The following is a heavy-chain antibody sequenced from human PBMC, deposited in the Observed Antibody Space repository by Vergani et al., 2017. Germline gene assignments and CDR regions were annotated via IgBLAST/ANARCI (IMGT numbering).Heavy chain of an antibody. CDR3: ARLPYYDFWSSWKPDAFDI. J-gene: IGHJ3*02. V-gene: IGHV3-21*01. D-gene: IGHD3-3*01. CDR1: GYTFSSYS. Sequence: VQLVQSGAEVKKPGASVKVSCKASGYTFSSYSMNWVRQAPGKGLEWVSSISSSSSYIYYADSVKGRFTISRDNAKNSLYRQMNSLRAEGTAVYYCARLPYYDFWSSWKPDAFDIWGQGTMVTVSS. CDR2: ISSSSSYI.